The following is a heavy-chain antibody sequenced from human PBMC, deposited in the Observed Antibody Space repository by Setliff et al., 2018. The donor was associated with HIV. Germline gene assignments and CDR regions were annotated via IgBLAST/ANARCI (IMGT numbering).Heavy chain of an antibody. CDR2: ISATAGDT. Sequence: LRLSCAASGFSFRTYAMSWVRQAPGKGLEWVSAISATAGDTYYADSVKGRFTISRDNSKNTLYLQMNSLILEDTAVYYCATGAGNSPGPFFENWGQGTLVTVSS. D-gene: IGHD6-13*01. V-gene: IGHV3-23*01. CDR1: GFSFRTYA. J-gene: IGHJ4*02. CDR3: ATGAGNSPGPFFEN.